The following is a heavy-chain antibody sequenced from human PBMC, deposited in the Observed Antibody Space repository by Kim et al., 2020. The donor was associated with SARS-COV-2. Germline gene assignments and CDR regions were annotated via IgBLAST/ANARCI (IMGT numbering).Heavy chain of an antibody. CDR2: IYYSGST. J-gene: IGHJ4*02. D-gene: IGHD3-22*01. V-gene: IGHV4-39*07. CDR3: ARGSGITMIVVVPPTPYYFDY. Sequence: SETLSLTCTVSGGSISSSSYYWGWIRQPPGKGLEWIGSIYYSGSTYYNPSLKSRVTISVDTSKNQFSLKLSSVTAADTAVYYCARGSGITMIVVVPPTPYYFDYWGKGTLVTVSS. CDR1: GGSISSSSYY.